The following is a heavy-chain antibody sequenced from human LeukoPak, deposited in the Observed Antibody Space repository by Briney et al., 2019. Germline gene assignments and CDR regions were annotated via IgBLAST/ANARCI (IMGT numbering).Heavy chain of an antibody. Sequence: GGSLRLSCAASGFTFSTYAMSWVRQAPGKGLEWVSAINSGGAGTHYADSVKGRFTISRDNAKNSVYLQMNSLRAEDTAVYYCARDTAGFDYWGQGTLVTVSS. CDR1: GFTFSTYA. J-gene: IGHJ4*02. CDR3: ARDTAGFDY. CDR2: INSGGAGT. V-gene: IGHV3-23*01. D-gene: IGHD5-18*01.